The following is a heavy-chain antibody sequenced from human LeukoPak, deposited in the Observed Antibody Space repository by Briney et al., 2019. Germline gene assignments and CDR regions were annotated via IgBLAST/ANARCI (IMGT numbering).Heavy chain of an antibody. CDR3: AKDQIVVVPAATDYYYYYYMDV. CDR1: GFTFSSNA. J-gene: IGHJ6*03. CDR2: LNSSDGST. V-gene: IGHV3-23*01. Sequence: GGSLSLSCAASGFTFSSNAMGRVRQAPGKGLEGGLALNSSDGSTYYADSVKGRFTICRDNSKNTLYLQMNSLRAEDTAVYYRAKDQIVVVPAATDYYYYYYMDVWGKGTTVTVSS. D-gene: IGHD2-2*01.